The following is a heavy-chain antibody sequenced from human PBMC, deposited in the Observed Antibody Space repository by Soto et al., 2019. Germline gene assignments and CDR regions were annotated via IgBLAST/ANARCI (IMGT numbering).Heavy chain of an antibody. V-gene: IGHV1-69*11. CDR3: AREGYNFGPGAVRTALGI. J-gene: IGHJ3*02. D-gene: IGHD1-1*01. CDR1: GGTFGSNA. CDR2: IIPIVGTT. Sequence: QVQLVQSETEVRKPGSSVKVSCRASGGTFGSNAISWVRQAPGQGLEWMGNIIPIVGTTKNAQNFQGRVQITADEATNTAYMELSSLRSEDTAIYFCAREGYNFGPGAVRTALGIWGQGTLVNVSS.